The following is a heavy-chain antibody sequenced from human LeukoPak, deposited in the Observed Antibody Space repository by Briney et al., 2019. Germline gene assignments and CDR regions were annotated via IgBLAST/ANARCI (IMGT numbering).Heavy chain of an antibody. J-gene: IGHJ6*03. CDR3: ARGLDYYYYYMDV. V-gene: IGHV1-2*02. CDR1: GYTFTGYY. CDR2: INPNSGGT. D-gene: IGHD3/OR15-3a*01. Sequence: ASVKVSCKASGYTFTGYYMHWVRRAPGQGLEWMGWINPNSGGTNYAQKFQGRVTMTRDTSISTAYMELSRLRSDDTAVYYCARGLDYYYYYMDVWGKGTTVTVSS.